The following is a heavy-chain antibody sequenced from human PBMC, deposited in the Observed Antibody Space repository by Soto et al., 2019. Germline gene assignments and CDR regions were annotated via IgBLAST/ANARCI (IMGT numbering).Heavy chain of an antibody. CDR2: TSYDGSNE. CDR1: GFIFNTYT. Sequence: QVHLVESGGGVVQPGRSLRLSCAASGFIFNTYTMHWVRQAPGKGLEWVAVTSYDGSNEYYADSVKGRFTISRDNSKSKLYLQMNSLRPEDTAMYFCARPYYDSSGYRLDYWGQGTLVTVSS. CDR3: ARPYYDSSGYRLDY. D-gene: IGHD3-22*01. V-gene: IGHV3-30-3*01. J-gene: IGHJ4*02.